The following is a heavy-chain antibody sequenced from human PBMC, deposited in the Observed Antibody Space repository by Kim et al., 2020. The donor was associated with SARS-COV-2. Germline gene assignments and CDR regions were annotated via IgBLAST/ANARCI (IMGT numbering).Heavy chain of an antibody. D-gene: IGHD3-10*01. CDR3: ARDHYYGSGSYL. J-gene: IGHJ4*02. Sequence: NSNPSLKSRVTISVDKSKNQFSLKLSSVTAADTAVYYCARDHYYGSGSYLWGQGTLVTVSS. V-gene: IGHV4-4*02.